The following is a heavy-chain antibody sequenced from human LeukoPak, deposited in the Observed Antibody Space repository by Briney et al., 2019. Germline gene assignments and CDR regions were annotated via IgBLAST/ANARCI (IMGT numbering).Heavy chain of an antibody. CDR3: ARDLFSFYYDSSGYCDY. J-gene: IGHJ4*02. D-gene: IGHD3-22*01. Sequence: GGSLRLSCVASGFNFGDYYMNWFRQAPGKGREWLSFISSSGHNILYTDSVKGRLTVSRDNAKKTVFLQMNSLRAEDTAVYYCARDLFSFYYDSSGYCDYWGPGTRVTVSS. CDR1: GFNFGDYY. CDR2: ISSSGHNI. V-gene: IGHV3-11*01.